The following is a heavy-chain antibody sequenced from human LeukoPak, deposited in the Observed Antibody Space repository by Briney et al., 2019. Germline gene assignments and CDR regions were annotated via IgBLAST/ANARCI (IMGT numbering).Heavy chain of an antibody. D-gene: IGHD4-17*01. CDR1: GYTFTIYY. J-gene: IGHJ5*02. CDR2: INPSGGST. CDR3: ARVNPDYGVPFDP. Sequence: ASVTVSFKASGYTFTIYYMHWVRQAPGQGLEWMGIINPSGGSTSYAQKFQGRVTMTRDTSTSTVYMELSSLRSEDTAVYYCARVNPDYGVPFDPWGQGTLVTDSS. V-gene: IGHV1-46*01.